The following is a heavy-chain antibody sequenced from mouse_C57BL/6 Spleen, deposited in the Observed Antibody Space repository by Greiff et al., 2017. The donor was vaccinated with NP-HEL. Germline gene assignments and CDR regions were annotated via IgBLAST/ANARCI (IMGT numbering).Heavy chain of an antibody. Sequence: EVQRVESGGGLVKPGGSLKLSCAASGFTFSDYGMHWVRQAPEKGLEWVAYISSGSSTIYYADTLTGRSTISRDNAKNTLFLQMLRLRSEDTAMYYFARTYPYYYAMDYWGQGTSVTVSS. J-gene: IGHJ4*01. D-gene: IGHD5-1*01. V-gene: IGHV5-17*01. CDR1: GFTFSDYG. CDR2: ISSGSSTI. CDR3: ARTYPYYYAMDY.